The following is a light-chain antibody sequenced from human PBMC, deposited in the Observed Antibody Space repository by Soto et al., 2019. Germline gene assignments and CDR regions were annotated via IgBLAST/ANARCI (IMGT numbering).Light chain of an antibody. CDR1: SSDVGSYDR. CDR2: EVT. J-gene: IGLJ3*02. V-gene: IGLV2-23*02. Sequence: QSVLTQPASVSGSPGQSITISCTGTSSDVGSYDRVSWYHQHTGKVPKLIIYEVTKRPSGLSNRFSGSKSCTTASLNSSVLQAEDEADYYCCSYANSATWVFGVGTQVTVL. CDR3: CSYANSATWV.